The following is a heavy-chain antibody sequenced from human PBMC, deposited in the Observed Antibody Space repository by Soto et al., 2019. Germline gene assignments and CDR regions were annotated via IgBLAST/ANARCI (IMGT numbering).Heavy chain of an antibody. CDR1: GFTLRDSA. CDR3: VRDTSSGGADV. Sequence: EEELVESGGGLVQPGRSLRLSCATSGFTLRDSAMHWVRQVPGGGLEWVSGILASGDVVYVDSVRGRFTMSRDVANSCLYLQMISLKADDRDLYYCVRDTSSGGADVWGQGTRVSVSS. J-gene: IGHJ6*02. CDR2: ILASGDV. D-gene: IGHD6-6*01. V-gene: IGHV3-9*01.